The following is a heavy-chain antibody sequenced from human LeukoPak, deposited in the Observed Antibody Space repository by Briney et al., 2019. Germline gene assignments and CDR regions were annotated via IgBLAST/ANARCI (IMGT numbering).Heavy chain of an antibody. CDR1: GFTFSTAW. D-gene: IGHD3-3*01. Sequence: PGGSLRLSCAASGFTFSTAWMSWVRQAPGKGLEWVGRIKSKTDGGTTDYAAPVKGRFTISRDDSKNTLYLQMNSLKTEDTAVYYCITDLYDFWSGYSDYWGQGTLVTVSS. J-gene: IGHJ4*02. CDR3: ITDLYDFWSGYSDY. V-gene: IGHV3-15*01. CDR2: IKSKTDGGTT.